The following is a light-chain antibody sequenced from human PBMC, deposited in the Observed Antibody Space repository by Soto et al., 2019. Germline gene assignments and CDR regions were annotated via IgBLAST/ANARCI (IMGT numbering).Light chain of an antibody. CDR2: VAS. CDR3: QQYGSSPTT. V-gene: IGKV3-20*01. CDR1: QTVSSSS. J-gene: IGKJ1*01. Sequence: IVLTQSPATLSVSPGDRATLCCRASQTVSSSSLAWYQQRPGQAPRLLIYVASSRATGIPDRFSGSGSGTDFTLTIARLEPEDFAVYYCQQYGSSPTTFGQGTKVDI.